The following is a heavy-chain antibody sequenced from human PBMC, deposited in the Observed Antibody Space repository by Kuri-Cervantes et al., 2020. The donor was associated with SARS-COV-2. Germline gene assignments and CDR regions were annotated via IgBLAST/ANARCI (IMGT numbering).Heavy chain of an antibody. D-gene: IGHD3-3*01. CDR2: IYQAGST. CDR1: GYSISSGGYS. CDR3: VAAILGVDTGYFQH. J-gene: IGHJ1*01. V-gene: IGHV4-30-2*01. Sequence: SETLSLTCAVSGYSISSGGYSWSWIRQPPGKGLEWIVSIYQAGSTFYNPSLKSRVSISLDRSKDQYSLNLSSVTAADTAVYYCVAAILGVDTGYFQHWGQGTLVTVSS.